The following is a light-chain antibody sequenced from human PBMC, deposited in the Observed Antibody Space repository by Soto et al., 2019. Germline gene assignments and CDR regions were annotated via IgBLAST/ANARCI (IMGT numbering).Light chain of an antibody. J-gene: IGKJ4*01. CDR3: LQHNSYPLT. Sequence: IKMTQSPSSLSASVGDRVTITCRASQGIRNYLGWYQQKPGKAPKRLIYAASSLQSGVPSRFSGSGSGTEFTLTISSLQPEDFATYYCLQHNSYPLTFGGGNKVEIK. CDR2: AAS. CDR1: QGIRNY. V-gene: IGKV1-17*01.